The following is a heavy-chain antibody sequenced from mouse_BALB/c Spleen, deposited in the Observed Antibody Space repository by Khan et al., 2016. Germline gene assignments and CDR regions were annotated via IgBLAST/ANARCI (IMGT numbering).Heavy chain of an antibody. V-gene: IGHV1-54*01. CDR1: GYAFTNYL. CDR2: INPGSGGT. J-gene: IGHJ4*01. D-gene: IGHD2-3*01. CDR3: ARYDGNYYAMDY. Sequence: QVQLQQSGAELVRPGTSVKVSCKASGYAFTNYLIEWVKQRPGQGLEWIGVINPGSGGTNYNEKFKGKATLTADKSSSTAYMQLSSLTSDDSAVYFCARYDGNYYAMDYWGQGTSVTDSS.